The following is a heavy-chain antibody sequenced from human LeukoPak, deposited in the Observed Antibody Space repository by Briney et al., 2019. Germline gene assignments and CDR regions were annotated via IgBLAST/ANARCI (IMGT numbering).Heavy chain of an antibody. Sequence: ASVKVSCKASGGTFSSYAISWVRQAPGQGLEWMGGISAYNGNTNYAQKLQGRVTMTTDTSTSTAYMELRSLRSDDTAVYYCARIDITIFGVVTVDWGPAFDYWGQGTLVTVSS. V-gene: IGHV1-18*01. J-gene: IGHJ4*02. CDR3: ARIDITIFGVVTVDWGPAFDY. CDR1: GGTFSSYA. CDR2: ISAYNGNT. D-gene: IGHD3-3*01.